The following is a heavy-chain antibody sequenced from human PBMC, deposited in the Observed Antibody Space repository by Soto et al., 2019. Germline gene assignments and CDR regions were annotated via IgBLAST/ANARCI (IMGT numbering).Heavy chain of an antibody. Sequence: QVQLQESGPGLVKPSETLSLTCTVSGGSVSSGSYHWGWIRQPPGKGLEWIGYIYHSGSTNYNPSLKSRVTISVDTSKNQFSLSLTSVTAADTAVYYCARLSAAWFDPWGQGTPVTVAS. V-gene: IGHV4-61*01. CDR2: IYHSGST. D-gene: IGHD6-19*01. J-gene: IGHJ5*02. CDR3: ARLSAAWFDP. CDR1: GGSVSSGSYH.